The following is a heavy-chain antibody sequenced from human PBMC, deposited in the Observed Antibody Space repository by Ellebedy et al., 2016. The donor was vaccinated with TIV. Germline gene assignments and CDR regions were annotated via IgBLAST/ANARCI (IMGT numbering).Heavy chain of an antibody. CDR2: IYHSGST. Sequence: SETLSLXCAVSGGSISSSNWWSWVRQPPGKGLEWIGEIYHSGSTNYNPSLKSRVTISVDKSKNQFSLKLSSVTAADTAVYYCARATPYDFWSGYYSPDVWGQGTTVTVSS. V-gene: IGHV4-4*02. J-gene: IGHJ6*02. CDR3: ARATPYDFWSGYYSPDV. CDR1: GGSISSSNW. D-gene: IGHD3-3*01.